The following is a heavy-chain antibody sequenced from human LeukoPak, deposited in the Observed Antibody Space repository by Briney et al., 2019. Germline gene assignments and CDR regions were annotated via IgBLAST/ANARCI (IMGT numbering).Heavy chain of an antibody. D-gene: IGHD1-26*01. CDR2: ISGSGYIT. Sequence: GGSLRLSCAASGFTYSSYGMSCVRQAPGKGLEWVSVISGSGYITYYAESVKGRFTISRDNSKNTLYLQMNSLRAEDTAVYYCAKEVGATMLDYWGQGTLVTVSS. J-gene: IGHJ4*02. CDR1: GFTYSSYG. CDR3: AKEVGATMLDY. V-gene: IGHV3-23*01.